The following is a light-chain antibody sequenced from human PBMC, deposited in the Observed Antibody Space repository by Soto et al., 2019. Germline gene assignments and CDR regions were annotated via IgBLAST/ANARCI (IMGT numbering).Light chain of an antibody. CDR2: DVS. J-gene: IGKJ4*01. CDR1: QSMSRW. V-gene: IGKV1-5*01. CDR3: QQYNNWPPLT. Sequence: DIQMTQSPSTLSASVGDRVTITCRASQSMSRWLAWYQQKPGKAPNLLIYDVSSLESGVPSRFSGSGSGTEFILTISSLQSEDFAVYYCQQYNNWPPLTFGGGTKV.